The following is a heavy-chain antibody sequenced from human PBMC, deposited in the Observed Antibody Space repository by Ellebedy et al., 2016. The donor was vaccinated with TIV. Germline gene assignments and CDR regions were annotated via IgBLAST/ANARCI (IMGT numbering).Heavy chain of an antibody. CDR1: GGSISSSGFS. D-gene: IGHD6-19*01. CDR3: ARMTSRGFSTPAF. CDR2: IYHSGST. V-gene: IGHV4-30-2*01. Sequence: SETLSLTXAVSGGSISSSGFSWSWIRQPPGKGLEWIGYIYHSGSTLYNPSLKSRVTMSVDTSKNQLSLKVRSVTAADTAIYYCARMTSRGFSTPAFWGQGTLVTVSS. J-gene: IGHJ4*02.